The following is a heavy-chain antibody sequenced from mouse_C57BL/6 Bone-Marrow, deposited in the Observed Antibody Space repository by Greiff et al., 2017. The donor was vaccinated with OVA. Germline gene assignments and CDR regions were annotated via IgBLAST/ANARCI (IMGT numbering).Heavy chain of an antibody. CDR2: IYPGDGDT. Sequence: QVQLQQSGPELVKPGASVKISCKASGYAFSSSWMNWVKQRPGKGLEWIGGIYPGDGDTNYNGKLKGKTTLTADKSSSTAYMQLSSLTSEDSAVYLCERRIRGYWGQGTTLTVSS. V-gene: IGHV1-82*01. D-gene: IGHD3-1*01. CDR1: GYAFSSSW. J-gene: IGHJ2*01. CDR3: ERRIRGY.